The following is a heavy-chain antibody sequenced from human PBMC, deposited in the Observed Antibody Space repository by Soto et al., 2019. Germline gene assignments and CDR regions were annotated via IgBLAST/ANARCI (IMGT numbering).Heavy chain of an antibody. J-gene: IGHJ5*02. CDR3: AHSACGTDCLGYFDT. CDR1: GFSLSTTGVG. V-gene: IGHV2-5*01. D-gene: IGHD2-21*02. Sequence: QITLKESGPTLVKPTQTLTLTCTFSGFSLSTTGVGVGWIRQPPGKALEWLALNYWNDDNRYSPALKSRLTSTKDTSKNQVFLIMTNMDPVDTGTYYCAHSACGTDCLGYFDTWGQGTLVTVSS. CDR2: NYWNDDN.